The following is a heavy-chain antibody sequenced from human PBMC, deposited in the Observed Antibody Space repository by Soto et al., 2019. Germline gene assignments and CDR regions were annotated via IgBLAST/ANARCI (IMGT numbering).Heavy chain of an antibody. CDR3: ARQFSSWELLVGDAFDI. D-gene: IGHD1-26*01. V-gene: IGHV5-51*01. CDR2: IYPGDSDT. CDR1: GYSFTSYW. Sequence: PGESLKISCKGSGYSFTSYWSGWVRQMTGKGLEWMGIIYPGDSDTRYSPSFQGQVTISADKSISTAYLQWSSLKASDTAMYYCARQFSSWELLVGDAFDIWGQGTMVTVSS. J-gene: IGHJ3*02.